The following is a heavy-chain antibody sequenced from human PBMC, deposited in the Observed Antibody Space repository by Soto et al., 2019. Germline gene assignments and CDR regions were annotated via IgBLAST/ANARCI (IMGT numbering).Heavy chain of an antibody. J-gene: IGHJ5*02. Sequence: EVQLLESGGGLVQPGGSLRLSCAASGFTFSSYAMSWVRQAPGKGLEWVSGISRSGDSTYYADSVKGRFTISRDNAKNTLYLQMNSLRAEDTAVYYCAKGRIGGTNWFHHWGQGTLVTVSS. CDR1: GFTFSSYA. V-gene: IGHV3-23*01. D-gene: IGHD3-16*01. CDR3: AKGRIGGTNWFHH. CDR2: ISRSGDST.